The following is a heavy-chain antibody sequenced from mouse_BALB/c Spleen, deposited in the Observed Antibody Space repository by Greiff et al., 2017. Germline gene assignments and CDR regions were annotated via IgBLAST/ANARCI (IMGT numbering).Heavy chain of an antibody. CDR2: IRLKSNNYAT. J-gene: IGHJ4*01. CDR3: TRIYDGYYGAMDY. D-gene: IGHD2-3*01. CDR1: GFTFSNYW. Sequence: EVQGVESGGGLVQPGGSMKLSCVASGFTFSNYWMNWVRQSPEKGLEWVAEIRLKSNNYATHYAESVKGRFTISRDDSKSSVYLQMNNLRAEDTGIYYCTRIYDGYYGAMDYWGQGTSVTVSS. V-gene: IGHV6-6*02.